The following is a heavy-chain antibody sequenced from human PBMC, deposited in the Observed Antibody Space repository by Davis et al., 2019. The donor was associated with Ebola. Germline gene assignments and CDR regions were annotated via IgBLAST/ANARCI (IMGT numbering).Heavy chain of an antibody. CDR3: ARDLRVEYSGSYGDAFDI. J-gene: IGHJ3*02. CDR1: GGTFSSYA. Sequence: SVKVSCKASGGTFSSYAISWVRQAPGQGLEWMGGIIPIFGTANYAQKFQGRVTITADESTSTAYMELSSLRSEDTAVYYCARDLRVEYSGSYGDAFDIWGQGTMVTVSS. D-gene: IGHD1-26*01. CDR2: IIPIFGTA. V-gene: IGHV1-69*13.